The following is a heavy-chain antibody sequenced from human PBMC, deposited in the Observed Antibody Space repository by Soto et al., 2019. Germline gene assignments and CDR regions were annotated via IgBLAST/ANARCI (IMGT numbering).Heavy chain of an antibody. Sequence: PGGSLRLSCAASGFTFSSYAMHWVRQAPGKGLEWVAVISYDGSNKYYADSVKGRFTISRDNSKNTLYLQMNSLRAEDTSVYYCAREGLYSSRPYDAFDIWGQGTMVTVSS. V-gene: IGHV3-30-3*01. CDR3: AREGLYSSRPYDAFDI. CDR1: GFTFSSYA. CDR2: ISYDGSNK. D-gene: IGHD6-13*01. J-gene: IGHJ3*02.